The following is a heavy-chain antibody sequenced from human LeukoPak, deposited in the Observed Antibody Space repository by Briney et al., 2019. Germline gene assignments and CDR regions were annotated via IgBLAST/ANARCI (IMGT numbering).Heavy chain of an antibody. D-gene: IGHD2-15*01. J-gene: IGHJ4*02. CDR3: ARWWLGGLEGNYFDY. V-gene: IGHV4-59*01. CDR1: GGSFSGYY. CDR2: IYYSGST. Sequence: SETLSLTCAVYGGSFSGYYWSWIRQPPGKGLEWIGYIYYSGSTNYNPSLKSRVTISVDTSKNQFSLKLSSVTAADTAVYYCARWWLGGLEGNYFDYWGQGTLVTVSS.